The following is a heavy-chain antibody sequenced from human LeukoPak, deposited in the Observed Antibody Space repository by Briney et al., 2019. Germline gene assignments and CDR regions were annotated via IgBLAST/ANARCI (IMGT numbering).Heavy chain of an antibody. D-gene: IGHD5-12*01. CDR2: SSGNCDTT. CDR3: AKLWTIRVQIGDY. CDR1: GFTFSSCV. Sequence: HPSGSLRLSCAASGFTFSSCVISWGRQAPGKGQELVSASSGNCDTTYYSDSVKHRFATSRVNSKNTLYLQMSSLRAEDTAVYYCAKLWTIRVQIGDYWGQGTLVSVSS. J-gene: IGHJ4*02. V-gene: IGHV3-23*01.